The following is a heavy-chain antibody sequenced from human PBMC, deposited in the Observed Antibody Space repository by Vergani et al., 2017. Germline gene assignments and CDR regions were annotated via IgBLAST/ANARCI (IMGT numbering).Heavy chain of an antibody. Sequence: QVHLVQSGAEVKKPGTSVKVSCKASGYTFSDYYMHWVRQAPGQGLEWMGWINPNSGGTTYAQKFQGRVTMTRDTSISTAYMELSRLRSDDTAVYYCARDLSAVPDVNWFDPWGQGTLVTVSS. V-gene: IGHV1-2*02. D-gene: IGHD2-2*01. CDR2: INPNSGGT. CDR1: GYTFSDYY. CDR3: ARDLSAVPDVNWFDP. J-gene: IGHJ5*02.